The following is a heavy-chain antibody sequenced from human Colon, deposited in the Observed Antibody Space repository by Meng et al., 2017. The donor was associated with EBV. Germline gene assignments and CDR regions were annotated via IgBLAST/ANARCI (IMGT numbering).Heavy chain of an antibody. CDR2: IYYSGST. V-gene: IGHV4-31*03. CDR3: ARGPSRWLQFSFDY. Sequence: QGRLQGSGPGLVKPSQTLSLTCTVSGGSISSGGYYWSWIRQHPGKGLEWIGYIYYSGSTYYNPSLKSRVTISIDTSKNQFSLKLSSVTAADTAVYYCARGPSRWLQFSFDYWGQGTLVTVSS. CDR1: GGSISSGGYY. D-gene: IGHD5-24*01. J-gene: IGHJ4*02.